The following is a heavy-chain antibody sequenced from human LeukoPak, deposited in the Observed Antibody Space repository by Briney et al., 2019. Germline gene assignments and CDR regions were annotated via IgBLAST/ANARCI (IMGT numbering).Heavy chain of an antibody. J-gene: IGHJ5*02. CDR3: ARIYSSSWYEGYNWFDP. CDR2: ISTYNGNT. V-gene: IGHV1-18*01. CDR1: GYTFTSYG. D-gene: IGHD6-13*01. Sequence: ASVKVSCKASGYTFTSYGISWVRQAPGQGLEWMGWISTYNGNTNYAQKLQGRVTMTTDTSTSTAYMELRSLRSDDTAVYYCARIYSSSWYEGYNWFDPWGQGTLVTVSS.